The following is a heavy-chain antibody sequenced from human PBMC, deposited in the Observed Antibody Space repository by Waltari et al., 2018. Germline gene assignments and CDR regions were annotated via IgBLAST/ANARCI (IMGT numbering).Heavy chain of an antibody. J-gene: IGHJ4*02. D-gene: IGHD7-27*01. CDR1: GFTFSSYS. V-gene: IGHV3-21*02. Sequence: EVLLVESGGGLVKPGGSLRLSCAGSGFTFSSYSMNWVRQAQGKGLEGVESISSSGSYTHYVDSVKGRFTISRDNAKNSLYLQMNTLRAEDTAVYYCARGGWGFYLDDWGQGTLVTSSS. CDR3: ARGGWGFYLDD. CDR2: ISSSGSYT.